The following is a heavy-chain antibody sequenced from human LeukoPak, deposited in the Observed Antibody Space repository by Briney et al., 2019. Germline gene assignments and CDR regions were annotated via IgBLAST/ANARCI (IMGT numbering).Heavy chain of an antibody. CDR2: IYTSGST. V-gene: IGHV4-61*02. D-gene: IGHD5-12*01. CDR1: GGSISSGSYY. CDR3: ARYIVGTMAEI. Sequence: SETLSLTCTVSGGSISSGSYYWRWIRQPAGKGLERVGRIYTSGSTNYNPSLKSRVTISGDTSMNQLSLKVTSVTASDTAAYYCARYIVGTMAEIWGQGTMVTVSS. J-gene: IGHJ3*02.